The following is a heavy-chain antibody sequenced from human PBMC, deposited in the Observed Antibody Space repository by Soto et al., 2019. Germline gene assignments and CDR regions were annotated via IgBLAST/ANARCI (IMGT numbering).Heavy chain of an antibody. CDR3: AAWVVAAAGTGAFDY. Sequence: PGESLKISCKGSGYSFTSYWIGWVRQMPGKGLEWMGIIYPGDSDTRYSPSFQGQVTISADKSISTAYLQWSSLKASDTAMYYCAAWVVAAAGTGAFDYWGQGTLVTVSS. CDR2: IYPGDSDT. CDR1: GYSFTSYW. J-gene: IGHJ4*02. D-gene: IGHD6-13*01. V-gene: IGHV5-51*01.